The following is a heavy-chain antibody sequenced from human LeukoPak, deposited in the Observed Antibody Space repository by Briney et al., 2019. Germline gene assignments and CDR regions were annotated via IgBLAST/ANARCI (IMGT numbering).Heavy chain of an antibody. J-gene: IGHJ4*02. V-gene: IGHV3-7*03. D-gene: IGHD3-22*01. Sequence: GGSLRLSCAASGFSFSTSWMTWVRQVPGKGLECVANMNLDGSEKYYVDSVKGRFTISRDNARNSLYLQMNSLRAEDTAVYYCAKGKPYYYDSGGYYPFDYWGQGTLVTVSS. CDR2: MNLDGSEK. CDR1: GFSFSTSW. CDR3: AKGKPYYYDSGGYYPFDY.